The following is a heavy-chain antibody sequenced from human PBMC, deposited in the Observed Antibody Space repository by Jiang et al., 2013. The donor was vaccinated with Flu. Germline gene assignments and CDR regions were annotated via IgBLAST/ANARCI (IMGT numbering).Heavy chain of an antibody. J-gene: IGHJ4*02. CDR3: ARPYSYSGSYLN. CDR1: GGSISSSSYY. CDR2: IYYSGST. Sequence: GSGLVKPSETLSLTCTVSGGSISSSSYYWGWIRQPPGKGLEWIGSIYYSGSTYYNPSLKSRVTISVDTSKNQFSLKLSSVTAADTAVYYCARPYSYSGSYLNWGQGTLVTVSS. D-gene: IGHD1-26*01. V-gene: IGHV4-39*01.